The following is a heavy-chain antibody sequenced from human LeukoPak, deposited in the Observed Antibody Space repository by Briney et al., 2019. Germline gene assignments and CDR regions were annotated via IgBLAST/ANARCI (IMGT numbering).Heavy chain of an antibody. J-gene: IGHJ5*02. CDR2: ISGSGGST. D-gene: IGHD5-12*01. Sequence: GGSLRLSCAASGFTFSSYAMSWVRQAPGKGLEWVSAISGSGGSTYYADSVEGRFTISRDNSKNTLYLQMNSLRAEDTAVYYCASLSLRGYSGYGWFDPWGQGTLVTVSS. V-gene: IGHV3-23*01. CDR3: ASLSLRGYSGYGWFDP. CDR1: GFTFSSYA.